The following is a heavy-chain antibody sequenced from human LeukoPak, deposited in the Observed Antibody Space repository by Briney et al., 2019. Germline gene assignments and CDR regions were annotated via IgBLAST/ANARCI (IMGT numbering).Heavy chain of an antibody. CDR1: GYTFTGYY. Sequence: ASVKVSCKASGYTFTGYYMHWVRQAPGQGLEWMGWINPNSGDTNFAQKFQGRVTMTRDTSISTVYMELRRLRSDDTAVFYCARALLSLRYFDWFNRDYYYYYMDVWGKGTTVTISS. V-gene: IGHV1-2*02. J-gene: IGHJ6*03. CDR2: INPNSGDT. D-gene: IGHD3-9*01. CDR3: ARALLSLRYFDWFNRDYYYYYMDV.